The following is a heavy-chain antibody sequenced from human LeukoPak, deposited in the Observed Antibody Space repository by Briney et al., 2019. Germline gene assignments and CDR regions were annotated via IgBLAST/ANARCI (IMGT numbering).Heavy chain of an antibody. CDR1: GGSISSYY. Sequence: PSGTLSLTCTVSGGSISSYYWSWIRQPPGKGLEWIGYIYYSGSTNYNPSLKSRVTISVDTSKNQFSLKLSSVTAADTAVYYCARARYYYGSGSSFFDYWGQGTLVTVSS. CDR3: ARARYYYGSGSSFFDY. V-gene: IGHV4-59*01. J-gene: IGHJ4*02. D-gene: IGHD3-10*01. CDR2: IYYSGST.